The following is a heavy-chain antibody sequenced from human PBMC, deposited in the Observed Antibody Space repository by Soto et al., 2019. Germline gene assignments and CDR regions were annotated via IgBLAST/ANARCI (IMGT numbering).Heavy chain of an antibody. CDR1: GFTVSSNNY. CDR2: ISSSSSYT. D-gene: IGHD3-16*01. CDR3: AREGGREYYFDY. V-gene: IGHV3-11*05. J-gene: IGHJ4*02. Sequence: GGSLRLSCAASGFTVSSNNYMTWVRQAPEKGLQWVSYISSSSSYTYYADSVKGRFTISRDNAKNSLYLQMNSLRAEDTAVYYCAREGGREYYFDYWGQGALVTVSS.